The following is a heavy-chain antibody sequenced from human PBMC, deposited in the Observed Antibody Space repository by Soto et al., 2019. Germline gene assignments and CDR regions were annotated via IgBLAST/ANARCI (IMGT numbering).Heavy chain of an antibody. D-gene: IGHD3-22*01. CDR2: MNPNSGNS. Sequence: QVQLVQSGAEVKNPGASVKVSCKASGYTFTTYDINWVRQATGQGLEWVGWMNPNSGNSGNAQKFQGRVTMTRDTSISTAYMELSSLTSEDTAVYYCARGKYYYDSSGYLGVWGQGTTVTVSS. CDR3: ARGKYYYDSSGYLGV. V-gene: IGHV1-8*02. CDR1: GYTFTTYD. J-gene: IGHJ6*02.